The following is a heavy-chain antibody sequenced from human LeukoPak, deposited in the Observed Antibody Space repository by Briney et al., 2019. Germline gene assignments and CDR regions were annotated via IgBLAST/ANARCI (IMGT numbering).Heavy chain of an antibody. Sequence: PGGSLRLSCAASGFTFSSYLMNWVRQAPGKGLEWVANINQDGSKENYVDSVKGRFTISRDNAKNSLYLQMNSLRAEDTAVYYCEGAWSWGQGTLVTVSS. D-gene: IGHD6-19*01. CDR1: GFTFSSYL. CDR2: INQDGSKE. V-gene: IGHV3-7*01. CDR3: EGAWS. J-gene: IGHJ5*02.